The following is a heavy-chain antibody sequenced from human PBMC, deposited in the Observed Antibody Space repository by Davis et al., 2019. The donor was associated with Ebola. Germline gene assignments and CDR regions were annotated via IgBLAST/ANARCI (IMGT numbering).Heavy chain of an antibody. Sequence: PSETLSLTCAVYGGSFSGYYWSWIRQPPGKGLEWIGEIYHSGSTNYNPSLKSRVTISVDKSKNQFSLKLSSVTAADTAVYYCRAGYYYMDVWGKGTTVTVSS. D-gene: IGHD3-10*01. J-gene: IGHJ6*03. V-gene: IGHV4-34*03. CDR1: GGSFSGYY. CDR2: IYHSGST. CDR3: RAGYYYMDV.